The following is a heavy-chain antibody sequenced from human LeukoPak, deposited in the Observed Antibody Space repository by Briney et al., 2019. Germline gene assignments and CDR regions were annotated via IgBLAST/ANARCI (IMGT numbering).Heavy chain of an antibody. CDR2: IYYSGST. CDR1: SDSISSSY. CDR3: ARGYCSSTICFQYFHH. D-gene: IGHD2-2*01. J-gene: IGHJ1*01. Sequence: PSETLSFTCTVSSDSISSSYWSWLRQPPGKGLEWIGYIYYSGSTNYNPSLKSRVAISLDTSNNHFSLKLISLPAADTAMYYCARGYCSSTICFQYFHHWCQGPLVTVSS. V-gene: IGHV4-59*01.